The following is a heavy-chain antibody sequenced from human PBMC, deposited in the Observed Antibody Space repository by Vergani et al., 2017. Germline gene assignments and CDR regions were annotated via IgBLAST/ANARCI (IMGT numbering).Heavy chain of an antibody. V-gene: IGHV1-69*02. CDR2: IIPILGIA. J-gene: IGHJ4*02. CDR3: ASGAFWSGYWGVY. CDR1: GGTFSSYT. D-gene: IGHD3-3*01. Sequence: QVQLVQSGAEVKKPGSSVKVSCKASGGTFSSYTISWVRQAPGQGLEWMGRIIPILGIANYEQKFQGRVTITADKSTSTAYMELSSLRSEDTAVYYCASGAFWSGYWGVYWGQGTLVTVSS.